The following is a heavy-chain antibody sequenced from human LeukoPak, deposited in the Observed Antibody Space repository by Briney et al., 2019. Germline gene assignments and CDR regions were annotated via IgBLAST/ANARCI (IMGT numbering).Heavy chain of an antibody. CDR3: ARGLELGYCSGASCYIWFDP. J-gene: IGHJ5*02. CDR1: GGSFSGYY. Sequence: SETLSLNCVVSGGSFSGYYWSWIRQPPGKGLEWIGEINHGGRTNYSPFLKSRVTISVDTSKNQFSLNLSSVTAADTAVYYCARGLELGYCSGASCYIWFDPWGQGTLVTVSS. V-gene: IGHV4-34*01. CDR2: INHGGRT. D-gene: IGHD2-2*02.